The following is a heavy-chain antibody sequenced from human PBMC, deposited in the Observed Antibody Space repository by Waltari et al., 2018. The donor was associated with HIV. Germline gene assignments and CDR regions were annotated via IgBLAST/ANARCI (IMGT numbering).Heavy chain of an antibody. D-gene: IGHD6-6*01. J-gene: IGHJ4*02. CDR2: ISSSSTTI. CDR1: GFTFRRYA. Sequence: EVQLVESGGGLVQPGGSLRLPCAASGFTFRRYAMNWVRQAPGKGLEWVSYISSSSTTINYADSVKGRFTISRDNAKNLLYLQMSSLRGEDTAVYFCARERFGSSYFGYWGQGTLVTVSS. CDR3: ARERFGSSYFGY. V-gene: IGHV3-48*04.